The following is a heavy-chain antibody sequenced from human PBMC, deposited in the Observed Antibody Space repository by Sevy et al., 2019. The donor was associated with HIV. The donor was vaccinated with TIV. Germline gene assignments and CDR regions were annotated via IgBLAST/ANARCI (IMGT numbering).Heavy chain of an antibody. CDR2: NNPQTGGT. J-gene: IGHJ4*02. Sequence: ASVKVSCKASGYTFTEYYVHWLRQAPGQGLEWMGWNNPQTGGTYFAKKFQDRVTLTTATSINAVYMELSGLKFDDTAVFYCARMGDYFDTSGYYPLKYWGLGTLVTVS. CDR3: ARMGDYFDTSGYYPLKY. CDR1: GYTFTEYY. D-gene: IGHD3-22*01. V-gene: IGHV1-2*02.